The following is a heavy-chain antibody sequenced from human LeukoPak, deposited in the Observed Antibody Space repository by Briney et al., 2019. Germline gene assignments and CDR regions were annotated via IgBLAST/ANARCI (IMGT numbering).Heavy chain of an antibody. CDR1: GFSFGSYG. CDR2: MWYDGRSK. V-gene: IGHV3-30*02. J-gene: IGHJ4*02. D-gene: IGHD5-24*01. Sequence: PGGSLRLSCGASGFSFGSYGMHWVRQAPGKGLEWLSFMWYDGRSKYYADSVKGRFTISRDNSKKMLYLQVNSLRPEDTAVYYCARAAGEMATIRYWGQGTLVTVSS. CDR3: ARAAGEMATIRY.